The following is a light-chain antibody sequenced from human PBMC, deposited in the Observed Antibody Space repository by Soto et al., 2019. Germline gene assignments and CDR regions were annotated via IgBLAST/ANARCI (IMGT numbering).Light chain of an antibody. V-gene: IGKV3-20*01. CDR1: QSVSSSY. CDR2: GAS. Sequence: EIVLTQSPGTLSLSPGERATLSCRASQSVSSSYLAWYQLKPGQAPRLLIYGASSRATGIPDRFSGSGSGTDFTLTISRLEPEDFAVYYCHQYGSSPNTFGGGTKVEIK. J-gene: IGKJ4*01. CDR3: HQYGSSPNT.